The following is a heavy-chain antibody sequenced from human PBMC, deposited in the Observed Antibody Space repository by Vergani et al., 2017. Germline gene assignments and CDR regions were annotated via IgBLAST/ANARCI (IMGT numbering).Heavy chain of an antibody. CDR1: GGSFSGYY. Sequence: QVQLQQWGAGLLKPSETLSLTCAVYGGSFSGYYWSWIRQPPGKGLEWIGEINHSGSTNYNPSLKSRVTISVDTSKNQFSLKLSSVTAADTAVYYCARNRPGTYQLLLLYNWFDPLGPGNPGHRLL. CDR2: INHSGST. D-gene: IGHD2-2*01. CDR3: ARNRPGTYQLLLLYNWFDP. V-gene: IGHV4-34*01. J-gene: IGHJ5*02.